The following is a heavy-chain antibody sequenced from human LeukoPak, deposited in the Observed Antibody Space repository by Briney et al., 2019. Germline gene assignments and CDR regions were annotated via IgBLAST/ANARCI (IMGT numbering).Heavy chain of an antibody. V-gene: IGHV1-69*13. CDR3: ASRTPSDILTGYYHYYYYYYMDV. CDR1: GGTFSSYA. D-gene: IGHD3-9*01. Sequence: ASVKVSCKASGGTFSSYAISWVRQAPGQGLEWMGGIIPIFGTANYAQKFQGRVTITADESTSTAYMELSSLRSEDTAVYYCASRTPSDILTGYYHYYYYYYMDVWGKGTTVTISS. J-gene: IGHJ6*03. CDR2: IIPIFGTA.